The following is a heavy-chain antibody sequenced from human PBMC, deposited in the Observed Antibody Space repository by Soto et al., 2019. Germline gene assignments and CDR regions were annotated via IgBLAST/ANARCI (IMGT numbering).Heavy chain of an antibody. CDR2: VYYSGST. CDR1: GDSVSSGTYF. J-gene: IGHJ4*02. Sequence: PSETLSLTCTVSGDSVSSGTYFWSWIRQPPGKGLEWIGYVYYSGSTNYNPTLKSRLTMSVDTSKNQFSLKLSSVTAADTAVYYCARDGGDESSFDSWGPGTLVTVS. CDR3: ARDGGDESSFDS. D-gene: IGHD2-21*02. V-gene: IGHV4-61*01.